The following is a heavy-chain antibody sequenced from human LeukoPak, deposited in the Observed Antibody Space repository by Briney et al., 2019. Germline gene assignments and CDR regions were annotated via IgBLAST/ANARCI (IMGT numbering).Heavy chain of an antibody. V-gene: IGHV1-2*02. CDR2: INPNSGGT. CDR1: GGTFSSYA. D-gene: IGHD6-6*01. CDR3: AREMYSSSSGWFDP. Sequence: GASVKVSCKASGGTFSSYAISWVRQAPGQGLEWMGWINPNSGGTNYAQKFQGRVTMTRDTSISTAYMELSRLRSDDTAVYYCAREMYSSSSGWFDPWGQGTLVTVSS. J-gene: IGHJ5*02.